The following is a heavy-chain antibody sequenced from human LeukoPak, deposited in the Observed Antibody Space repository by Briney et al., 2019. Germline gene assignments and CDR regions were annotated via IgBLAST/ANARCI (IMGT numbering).Heavy chain of an antibody. CDR3: TRYNIDRFDY. CDR1: GFTFGGYG. J-gene: IGHJ4*02. D-gene: IGHD1-14*01. V-gene: IGHV3-33*01. Sequence: PGGSLRLSCAGSGFTFGGYGMHWFRQTPGKGLEWVAVIAYDGSRAFYADSVKGRFTISRDNSKNTMSVQMDDLRAEDTAVYYCTRYNIDRFDYWGQGTLVTVSS. CDR2: IAYDGSRA.